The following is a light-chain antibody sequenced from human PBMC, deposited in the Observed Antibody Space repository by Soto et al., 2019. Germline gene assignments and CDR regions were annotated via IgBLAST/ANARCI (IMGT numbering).Light chain of an antibody. CDR2: DVS. CDR3: SSYTTTSTVV. CDR1: SSDVGGYYY. V-gene: IGLV2-14*01. J-gene: IGLJ2*01. Sequence: QSALTQPASVSGSPGQSITISCTGTSSDVGGYYYVSRYQQHPGKAPKLMIYDVSKRPSGVSYRFSGSKSGNTASLTISGLQAEDEADYYCSSYTTTSTVVFGGGTKLTVL.